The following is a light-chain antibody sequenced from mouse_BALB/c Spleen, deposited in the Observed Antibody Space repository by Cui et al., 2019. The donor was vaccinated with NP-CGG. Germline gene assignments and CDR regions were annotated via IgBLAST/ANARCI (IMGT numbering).Light chain of an antibody. V-gene: IGLV1*01. CDR3: ALWYSNHWV. CDR1: TGAVTTSNY. Sequence: QAVLTHQSPLTTSPGETVTLTCRSSTGAVTTSNYANWVQEKPDHLFTGLIGGTNNRAPGVPARFSGSLIGDKAALTITGAQTEDEAKYFCALWYSNHWVFGGGTKLTVL. J-gene: IGLJ1*01. CDR2: GTN.